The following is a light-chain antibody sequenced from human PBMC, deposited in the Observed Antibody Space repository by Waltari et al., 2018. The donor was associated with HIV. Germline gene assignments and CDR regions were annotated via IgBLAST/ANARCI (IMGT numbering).Light chain of an antibody. J-gene: IGKJ1*01. CDR3: QQYNNWPRT. V-gene: IGKV3D-15*01. Sequence: EIVMTQSPATLSVSPEERATLSCRARQSVSSNLAWYQQKPGQAPRLLIYDASTRATGIPARFSGSGSGTDFTLTISSLQSEDFAVYSCQQYNNWPRTFGQGTKVEI. CDR1: QSVSSN. CDR2: DAS.